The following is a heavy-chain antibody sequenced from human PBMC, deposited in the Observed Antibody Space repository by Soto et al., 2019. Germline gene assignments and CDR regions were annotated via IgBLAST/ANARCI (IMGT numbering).Heavy chain of an antibody. J-gene: IGHJ4*02. CDR1: GFTFSSYW. V-gene: IGHV3-7*01. D-gene: IGHD6-6*01. CDR2: IKQDGSEK. CDR3: ARYAYSSSDFDY. Sequence: GGSLRLSCAASGFTFSSYWMSWVRQAPGKGLEWVANIKQDGSEKYYVESVKGRFTISRDNAKNSLYLQMNSLRAEDTAVYYCARYAYSSSDFDYWGQGTLVTRLL.